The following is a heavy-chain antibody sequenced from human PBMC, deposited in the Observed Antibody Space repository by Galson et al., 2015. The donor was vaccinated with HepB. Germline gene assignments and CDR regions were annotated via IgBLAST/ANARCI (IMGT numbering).Heavy chain of an antibody. D-gene: IGHD3-22*01. CDR1: GGTFSSYT. CDR3: ARSPYYYDASGYYTSWYFDL. Sequence: SVKVSCKASGGTFSSYTISWVRQAPGQGLEWMGRIIPILGIANYAQKFQGRVTITAVKSTSTAYMELSSLRSDDTAVYYCARSPYYYDASGYYTSWYFDLWGRGTLVTVSS. J-gene: IGHJ2*01. V-gene: IGHV1-69*02. CDR2: IIPILGIA.